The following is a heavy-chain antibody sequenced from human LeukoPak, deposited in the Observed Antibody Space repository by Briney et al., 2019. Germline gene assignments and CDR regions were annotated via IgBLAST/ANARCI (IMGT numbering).Heavy chain of an antibody. CDR2: INPNSGGT. D-gene: IGHD2-15*01. J-gene: IGHJ3*02. Sequence: GASVKVSCKTSGYTFTSYSISWVRQAPGQGLEWMGWINPNSGGTNYAQKFQGRVTMTRDTSISTAYMELSRLRSDDTAVYYCARGSPDIVVVVAATLGAFDIWGQGTMVTVSS. CDR1: GYTFTSYS. V-gene: IGHV1-2*02. CDR3: ARGSPDIVVVVAATLGAFDI.